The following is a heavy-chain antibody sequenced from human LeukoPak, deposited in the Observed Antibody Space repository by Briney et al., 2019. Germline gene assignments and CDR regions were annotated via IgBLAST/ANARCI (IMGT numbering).Heavy chain of an antibody. Sequence: PGGSLRLSCAASGFTLSAFEMNWFRQAPGKGLEWVSYISSGGTTIHYADSVKGRFTVSRDNAKSSLYLQMNSLRAEDTALYYCARLLYSNDLWGQGTLVTVSS. CDR1: GFTLSAFE. V-gene: IGHV3-48*03. CDR2: ISSGGTTI. J-gene: IGHJ4*02. D-gene: IGHD6-13*01. CDR3: ARLLYSNDL.